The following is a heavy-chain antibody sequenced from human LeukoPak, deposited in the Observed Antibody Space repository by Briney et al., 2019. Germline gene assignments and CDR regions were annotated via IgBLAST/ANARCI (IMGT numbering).Heavy chain of an antibody. CDR1: GYTFTSYD. V-gene: IGHV1-8*01. CDR3: ARGRGRAAAGRVDY. Sequence: ASVKVSCKASGYTFTSYDINWVRQATGQGLEWIGWMNPNSGNTGYAQKFQGRVTMTRNTSISTAYMELSSLRSEDTAVYYCARGRGRAAAGRVDYWGQGTLVTVSS. D-gene: IGHD6-13*01. CDR2: MNPNSGNT. J-gene: IGHJ4*02.